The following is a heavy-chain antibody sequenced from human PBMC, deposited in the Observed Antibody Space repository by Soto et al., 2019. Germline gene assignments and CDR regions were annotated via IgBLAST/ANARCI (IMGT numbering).Heavy chain of an antibody. V-gene: IGHV3-9*01. CDR2: ISWNSGSI. CDR1: GFTFDDYA. J-gene: IGHJ4*02. D-gene: IGHD5-12*01. CDR3: AKDMGYDLSPLGYFDY. Sequence: PGGSLRLSCAASGFTFDDYAMHWVRQAPGKGLEWVSGISWNSGSIGYADSVKGRFTISRDNAKNSLYLQMNSLGSEDTALYYCAKDMGYDLSPLGYFDYWGQGTLVTVSS.